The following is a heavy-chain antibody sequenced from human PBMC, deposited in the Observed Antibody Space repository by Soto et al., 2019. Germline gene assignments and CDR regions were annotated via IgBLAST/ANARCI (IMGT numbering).Heavy chain of an antibody. CDR3: ARVLMVRGVIIGSPGYYYGMDV. J-gene: IGHJ6*02. D-gene: IGHD3-10*01. V-gene: IGHV4-59*01. CDR2: IYYSGST. Sequence: SETLSLTCTVSGGSISSYYWSWIRQPPGKGLEWIGYIYYSGSTNYNPSLKSRVTISVDTSKNQFSLKLSSVTAADTAVYYCARVLMVRGVIIGSPGYYYGMDVWGQGTTVTVSS. CDR1: GGSISSYY.